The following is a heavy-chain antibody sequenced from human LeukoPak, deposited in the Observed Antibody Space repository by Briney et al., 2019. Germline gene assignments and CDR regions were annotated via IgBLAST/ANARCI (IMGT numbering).Heavy chain of an antibody. D-gene: IGHD2-2*01. CDR3: ATRGGKTSWSAFDF. Sequence: ASVTVSCKTSGYTFTDFYLHWVRQAPGQGLEWMGWINPNNGYTNYAQKFQGRISMTTDTSSNTAYMDLSELKSDDTAVYYCATRGGKTSWSAFDFWGQGTLVTVSS. CDR2: INPNNGYT. CDR1: GYTFTDFY. V-gene: IGHV1-2*02. J-gene: IGHJ4*02.